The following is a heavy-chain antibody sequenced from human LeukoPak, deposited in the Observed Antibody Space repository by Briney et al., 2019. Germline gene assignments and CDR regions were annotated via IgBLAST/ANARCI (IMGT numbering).Heavy chain of an antibody. J-gene: IGHJ3*02. CDR3: ASSGGDYDFWSGYYSGPGAFDI. V-gene: IGHV1-24*01. CDR2: FDPEDGET. Sequence: ASVKVSCKVSGYTLTELSMHWVRQAPGKGLEWMGGFDPEDGETIYAQKFQGRVTITTDESTSTAYMELSSLRSEDTAVYYCASSGGDYDFWSGYYSGPGAFDIWGQGTMVTVSS. CDR1: GYTLTELS. D-gene: IGHD3-3*01.